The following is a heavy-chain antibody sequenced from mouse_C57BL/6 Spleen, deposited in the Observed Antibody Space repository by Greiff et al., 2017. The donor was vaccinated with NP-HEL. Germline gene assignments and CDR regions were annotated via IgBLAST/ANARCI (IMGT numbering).Heavy chain of an antibody. Sequence: DVKLVESGGGLVKPGGSLKLSCAASGFTFSSYAMSWVRQTPEKRLEWVATISDGGSYTYYPDNVKGRFTISRDNAKNNLYLQMSHLKSEDTAMYYCAREGLYYDYDAWGQGTLVTVSA. J-gene: IGHJ3*01. CDR1: GFTFSSYA. D-gene: IGHD2-4*01. V-gene: IGHV5-4*01. CDR3: AREGLYYDYDA. CDR2: ISDGGSYT.